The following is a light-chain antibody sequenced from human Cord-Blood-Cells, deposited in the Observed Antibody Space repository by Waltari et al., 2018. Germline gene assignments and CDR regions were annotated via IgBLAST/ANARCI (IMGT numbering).Light chain of an antibody. J-gene: IGKJ2*01. CDR2: GAS. CDR1: QSVSSSY. Sequence: QSPGTLSLSPGERATLSCRASQSVSSSYLAWYQQKPGQAPRLLIYGASSRATGIPDRFSGSGSGTDFTLTISRLEPEDFAVYYCQQYGSSPYTFGQGTKLEIK. V-gene: IGKV3-20*01. CDR3: QQYGSSPYT.